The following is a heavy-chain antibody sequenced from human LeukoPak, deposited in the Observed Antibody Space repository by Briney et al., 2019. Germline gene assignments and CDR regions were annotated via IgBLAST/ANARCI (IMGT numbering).Heavy chain of an antibody. CDR2: IYYSGST. D-gene: IGHD7-27*01. J-gene: IGHJ5*02. V-gene: IGHV4-39*07. CDR1: GGSISSSSYY. CDR3: ARAINWGGGNWFDP. Sequence: SETLSLTCTVSGGSISSSSYYWGWIRQPPGKGLEWIGSIYYSGSTYYNPSLKSRVTISVDTSKNQFSLRLSSVTAADTAVYYCARAINWGGGNWFDPWGQGTLVTVSS.